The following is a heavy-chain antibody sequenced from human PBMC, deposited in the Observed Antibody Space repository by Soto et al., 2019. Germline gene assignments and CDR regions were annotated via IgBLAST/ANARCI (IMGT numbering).Heavy chain of an antibody. J-gene: IGHJ4*02. CDR1: GGSISSSSYY. CDR3: ANRGYSYGAFDY. V-gene: IGHV4-39*01. Sequence: SETLSLTCTVSGGSISSSSYYWGWIRQPPGKGLGWIGSIYYSGSTYYNPSLKSRVTISVDTSKNRFSLKLSSVTAADTAVYYCANRGYSYGAFDYWGQGTLVTVSS. D-gene: IGHD5-18*01. CDR2: IYYSGST.